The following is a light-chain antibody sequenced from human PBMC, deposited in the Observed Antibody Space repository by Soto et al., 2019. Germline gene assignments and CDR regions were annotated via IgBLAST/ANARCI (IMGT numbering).Light chain of an antibody. Sequence: QSVLTQPRSVSGSPGQSVTISCTGTSSDVGGYNYVSWYQQHPGKAPKLMIDDVSKRPSGVPDRFSGSKSGNTASLTISGXXXXXXXXXXCCSYAGSYTLVFGGGTKLTV. CDR2: DVS. CDR1: SSDVGGYNY. J-gene: IGLJ2*01. CDR3: CSYAGSYTLV. V-gene: IGLV2-11*01.